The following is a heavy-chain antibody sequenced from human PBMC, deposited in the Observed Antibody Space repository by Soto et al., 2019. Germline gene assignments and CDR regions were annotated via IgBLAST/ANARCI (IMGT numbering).Heavy chain of an antibody. D-gene: IGHD2-2*02. CDR3: ASLPAGDIVVVPAAIRDFDY. CDR2: IYHSGST. J-gene: IGHJ4*02. Sequence: SETLSLTCAVSGNSISSSNWWSWVRQPPRQGLEWIGEIYHSGSTNYNPSLKSRVTISVDKSKNQFSLKLSSLTAADTAVYYCASLPAGDIVVVPAAIRDFDYWGQGTLVTVSS. V-gene: IGHV4-4*02. CDR1: GNSISSSNW.